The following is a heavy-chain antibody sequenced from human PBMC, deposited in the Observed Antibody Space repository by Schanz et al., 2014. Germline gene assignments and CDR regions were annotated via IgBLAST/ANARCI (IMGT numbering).Heavy chain of an antibody. CDR1: GGPFSSYT. CDR2: IIPVLAIA. Sequence: QVQLVQSGAEVKKPGSSVKVSCKASGGPFSSYTISWIRQAPGPGLEWMGRIIPVLAIADYAQKFQGRVTITADKTTSTASMELSSLRSEDTAVYYCARGPSQGYSYGHNIGAYYYGMDVWGQGTTVTVSS. CDR3: ARGPSQGYSYGHNIGAYYYGMDV. V-gene: IGHV1-69*02. J-gene: IGHJ6*02. D-gene: IGHD5-18*01.